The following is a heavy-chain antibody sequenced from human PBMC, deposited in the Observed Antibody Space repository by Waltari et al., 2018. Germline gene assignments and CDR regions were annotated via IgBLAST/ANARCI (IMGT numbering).Heavy chain of an antibody. Sequence: QVQLQESGPGLVKPSETLSLTCAVSGYSISSGSYWCWIRQPPGKGLEWIGSIYHSGSTYYNPSLKSRVTISVDTSKNQFSLKLSSVTAADTAVYYWARLGGFCSGGSCLPWPPTLDIWGQGTMVTVSS. V-gene: IGHV4-38-2*01. CDR3: ARLGGFCSGGSCLPWPPTLDI. D-gene: IGHD2-15*01. CDR1: GYSISSGSY. J-gene: IGHJ3*02. CDR2: IYHSGST.